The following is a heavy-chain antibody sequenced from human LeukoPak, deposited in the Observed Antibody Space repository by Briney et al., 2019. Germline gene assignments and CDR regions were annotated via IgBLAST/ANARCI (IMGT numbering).Heavy chain of an antibody. CDR2: MNPNSGNT. Sequence: GASVKVSCKASGYTFTSYDINWVRQATGQGLEWMGWMNPNSGNTGYAQKFQGRVTMTRNTSISTAYMELSSLRSEDTAVYYCARGSARSYYYDILTGPNRKYYFDYWGQGTLVTVSS. CDR3: ARGSARSYYYDILTGPNRKYYFDY. V-gene: IGHV1-8*01. D-gene: IGHD3-9*01. CDR1: GYTFTSYD. J-gene: IGHJ4*02.